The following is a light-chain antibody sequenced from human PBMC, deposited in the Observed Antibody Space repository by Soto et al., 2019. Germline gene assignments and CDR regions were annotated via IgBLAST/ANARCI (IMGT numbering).Light chain of an antibody. CDR1: QSVSSSY. CDR2: GVS. V-gene: IGKV3-20*01. CDR3: QQYGSSGT. Sequence: EIVLTQSPGTLSLSPGERATLSCRASQSVSSSYLAWYQQKPGQAPRLLIFGVSNRAAGIPARFSGSGSGTDFTLTISRLEPEDFAVYYCQQYGSSGTFGQGTKVDIK. J-gene: IGKJ1*01.